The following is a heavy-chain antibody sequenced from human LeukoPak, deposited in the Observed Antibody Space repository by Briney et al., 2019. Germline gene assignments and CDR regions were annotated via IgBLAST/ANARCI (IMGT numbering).Heavy chain of an antibody. D-gene: IGHD3-16*01. V-gene: IGHV3-48*02. J-gene: IGHJ6*02. CDR2: ISDDGRTK. Sequence: PGGSLRLSCAASGFSFGRYSMDWVRQAPGKGLAWIAYISDDGRTKYYADSVKGRFTISRDNDNDSVFLEMNSLRNEDAAVYYCSRERFYGMDVWAKGPRSPSP. CDR3: SRERFYGMDV. CDR1: GFSFGRYS.